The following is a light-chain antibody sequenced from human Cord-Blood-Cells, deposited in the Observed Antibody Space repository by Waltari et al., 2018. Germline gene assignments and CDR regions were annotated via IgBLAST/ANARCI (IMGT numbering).Light chain of an antibody. J-gene: IGKJ5*01. CDR3: QQYNSYPRIT. CDR1: QGISSW. Sequence: DIQMTQSPSSLSASVGDRVTITCRASQGISSWLAWYQQKPEKSPKSLIYAASSLQSGVPSRFSRSSSETAYTLTITSLQPEELATYYCQQYNSYPRITFGPATRLEIK. V-gene: IGKV1D-16*01. CDR2: AAS.